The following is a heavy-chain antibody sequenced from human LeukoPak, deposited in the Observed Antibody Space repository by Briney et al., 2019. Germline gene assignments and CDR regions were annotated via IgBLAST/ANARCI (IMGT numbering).Heavy chain of an antibody. J-gene: IGHJ4*02. CDR1: GGSISSSSYY. CDR3: ARYYDSSGYSFDY. CDR2: IYYSGST. V-gene: IGHV4-39*01. Sequence: SETLSLTCTVSGGSISSSSYYWGWIRQPPGKGLEWIGSIYYSGSTYYNPSLKSRVTISVGTSKNQFSLKLSSVTAADTAVYYCARYYDSSGYSFDYWGQGTLVTASS. D-gene: IGHD3-22*01.